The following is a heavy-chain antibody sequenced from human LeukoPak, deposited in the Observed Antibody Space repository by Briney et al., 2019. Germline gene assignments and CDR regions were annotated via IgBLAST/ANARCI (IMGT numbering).Heavy chain of an antibody. J-gene: IGHJ4*02. Sequence: GGSLRLSCAASGFTFSSYGMHWVRQAPGKGLEWVAVISYDGSNKYYADSVKGRLTISRDNSKNTLYLQMNSLRAEDTAVYYCAKQSATYYYGSAYNYWGQGTLVTVSS. V-gene: IGHV3-30*18. CDR3: AKQSATYYYGSAYNY. CDR1: GFTFSSYG. D-gene: IGHD3-10*01. CDR2: ISYDGSNK.